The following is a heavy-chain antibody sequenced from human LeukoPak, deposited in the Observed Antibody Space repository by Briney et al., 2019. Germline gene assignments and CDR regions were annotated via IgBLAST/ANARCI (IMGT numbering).Heavy chain of an antibody. CDR2: IYTSGST. J-gene: IGHJ4*02. CDR1: GGSINSYY. D-gene: IGHD3-10*01. V-gene: IGHV4-4*07. Sequence: SETLSLTCTVSGGSINSYYWSWIRQPAGEGLEWIGRIYTSGSTNYNPSLKSRVTMSVDTSKNQFSLRLSSVTAADTAVYYCARDFGSGGLDYWGQGTLVTASS. CDR3: ARDFGSGGLDY.